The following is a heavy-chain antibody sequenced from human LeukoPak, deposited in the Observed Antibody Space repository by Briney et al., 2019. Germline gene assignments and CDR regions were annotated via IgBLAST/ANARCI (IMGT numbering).Heavy chain of an antibody. V-gene: IGHV3-23*01. CDR2: ISGSGGST. J-gene: IGHJ6*02. Sequence: GGSPRLSCAASGFTFSSYAMSWVRQAPGKGLEWVSAISGSGGSTYYADSVKGRFTISRDNSKNTLYLQMNSLRAEDTAVYYCAKGIAAAGTMVVASYYGMDVWGQGTTVTVSS. D-gene: IGHD6-13*01. CDR1: GFTFSSYA. CDR3: AKGIAAAGTMVVASYYGMDV.